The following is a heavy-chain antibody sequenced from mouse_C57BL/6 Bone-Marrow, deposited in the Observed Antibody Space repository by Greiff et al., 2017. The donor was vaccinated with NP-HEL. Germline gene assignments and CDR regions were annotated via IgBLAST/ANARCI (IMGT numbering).Heavy chain of an antibody. Sequence: QVQLQQSGPGLVQPSQSLSITCTVSGFSLTSYGVHWVRQSPGKGLEWLGVIWRGGSTDYNAAFMSRLSITKDNSKSQVFFKMNSLQADDTAIYYCAKRGLYSNYVPFDVWGTGTTVTVSS. V-gene: IGHV2-5*01. CDR1: GFSLTSYG. CDR3: AKRGLYSNYVPFDV. J-gene: IGHJ1*03. D-gene: IGHD2-5*01. CDR2: IWRGGST.